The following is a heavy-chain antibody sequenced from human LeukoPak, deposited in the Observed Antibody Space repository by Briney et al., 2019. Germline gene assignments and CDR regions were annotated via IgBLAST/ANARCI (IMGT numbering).Heavy chain of an antibody. J-gene: IGHJ4*02. V-gene: IGHV4-34*01. Sequence: TSETLSLTCAAYGGSFSGYYWSWIRQPPGKGLEWIGEINHSGSTNYNPSLKSRVTISVDTSKNQFSLKLSSVTAADTAVYYCASICSPLSLRRSFDYWGQGTLVTVSS. CDR3: ASICSPLSLRRSFDY. CDR1: GGSFSGYY. CDR2: INHSGST. D-gene: IGHD2/OR15-2a*01.